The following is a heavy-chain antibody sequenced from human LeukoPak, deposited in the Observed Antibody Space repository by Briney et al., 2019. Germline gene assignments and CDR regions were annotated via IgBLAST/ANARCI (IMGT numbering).Heavy chain of an antibody. CDR1: GGSISSGDYY. J-gene: IGHJ4*02. V-gene: IGHV4-30-4*08. CDR2: IYYSGST. CDR3: ARDEPAAIGY. Sequence: SETLSLTCTVSGGSISSGDYYWSWIRQPPGKGLEWIGYIYYSGSTYYNPSLKSRVTISVDTSRNQFSLKLSSVTAADTAVYYCARDEPAAIGYWGQGTLVTVSS. D-gene: IGHD2-2*02.